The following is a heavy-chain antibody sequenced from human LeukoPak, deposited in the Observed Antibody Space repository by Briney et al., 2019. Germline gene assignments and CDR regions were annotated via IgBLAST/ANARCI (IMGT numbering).Heavy chain of an antibody. CDR2: IYPDDSDT. CDR3: ATPYPREYCSSTTCYFNY. Sequence: GESLKISCKVSGYSFATYWVGWVRQMPGKGLEWMGIIYPDDSDTRYSPSFQGQVTISADKSISTAYLQWSSLKASDTAMYYCATPYPREYCSSTTCYFNYWGQGTLVTVSS. J-gene: IGHJ4*02. CDR1: GYSFATYW. V-gene: IGHV5-51*01. D-gene: IGHD2-2*01.